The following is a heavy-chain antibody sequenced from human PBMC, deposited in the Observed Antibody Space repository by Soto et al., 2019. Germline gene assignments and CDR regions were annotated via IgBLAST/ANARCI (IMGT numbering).Heavy chain of an antibody. V-gene: IGHV1-69*01. CDR2: IIPIFGTA. Sequence: QVQLVQSVAEVKKPGSSVKVSCKASGGTFSSYAISWVRQAPGQGLEWMGGIIPIFGTANYAQKFQGRVTITADESTSTAYMELSSLRSEDTAVYYCATSGTTGTMDVMGAFDIWGQGTMVTVSS. D-gene: IGHD1-1*01. CDR1: GGTFSSYA. J-gene: IGHJ3*02. CDR3: ATSGTTGTMDVMGAFDI.